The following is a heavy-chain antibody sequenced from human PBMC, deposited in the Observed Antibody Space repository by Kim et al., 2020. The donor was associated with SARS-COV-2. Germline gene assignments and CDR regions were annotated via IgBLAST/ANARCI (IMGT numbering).Heavy chain of an antibody. V-gene: IGHV3-33*01. D-gene: IGHD2-8*01. CDR3: AREHIVLMVYAKPHGMDV. Sequence: GGSLRLSCAASGFTFSSYGMHWVRQAPGKGLEWVAVIWYDGSNKYYADSVKGRFTISRDNSKNTLYLQMNSLRAEDTAVYYCAREHIVLMVYAKPHGMDVWGQGTTVTVSS. J-gene: IGHJ6*02. CDR1: GFTFSSYG. CDR2: IWYDGSNK.